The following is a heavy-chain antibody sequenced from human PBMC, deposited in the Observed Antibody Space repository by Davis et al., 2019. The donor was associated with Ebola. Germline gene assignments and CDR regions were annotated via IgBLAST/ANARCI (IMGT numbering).Heavy chain of an antibody. J-gene: IGHJ4*02. CDR2: INSDGSST. CDR3: ARGVAVAGWGCFDY. D-gene: IGHD6-19*01. CDR1: GFTFSSYW. V-gene: IGHV3-74*01. Sequence: PSETLSLTCAASGFTFSSYWMHWVRQAPGKGLVWVSRINSDGSSTSYADSVKGRFTISRDNSKNTLYLQMNSLRAEDTAVYYCARGVAVAGWGCFDYWGQGTLVTVSS.